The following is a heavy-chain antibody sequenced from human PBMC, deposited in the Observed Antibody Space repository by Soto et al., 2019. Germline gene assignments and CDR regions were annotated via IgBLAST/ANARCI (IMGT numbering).Heavy chain of an antibody. CDR3: ARVGVVTADAFDI. CDR1: GFTFSSYA. J-gene: IGHJ3*02. V-gene: IGHV3-30-3*01. D-gene: IGHD2-15*01. Sequence: QVQLVESGGGVVQPGRSLRLSCAASGFTFSSYAMHWVRQAPGEGLEWVAVISYDGSNKYYADSVKGRFTISRDNSKNTLYLQMNSLRAEDTAVYYCARVGVVTADAFDIWGQGTMVTVSS. CDR2: ISYDGSNK.